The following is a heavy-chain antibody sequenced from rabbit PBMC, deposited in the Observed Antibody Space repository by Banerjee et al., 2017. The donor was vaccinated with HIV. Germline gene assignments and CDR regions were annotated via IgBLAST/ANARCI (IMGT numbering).Heavy chain of an antibody. D-gene: IGHD8-1*01. V-gene: IGHV1S45*01. CDR1: GFTLSSYW. CDR2: IGAGSSGTT. CDR3: ARDPAGGGNYYTL. J-gene: IGHJ6*01. Sequence: QEQLVESGGGLVQPEGSLTLTCKASGFTLSSYWMWWVRQAPGKGLEWIACIGAGSSGTTYYASWAKGRFTISKTSSTTVDLKMTSLTAADTATYFCARDPAGGGNYYTLWGQGTLVTVS.